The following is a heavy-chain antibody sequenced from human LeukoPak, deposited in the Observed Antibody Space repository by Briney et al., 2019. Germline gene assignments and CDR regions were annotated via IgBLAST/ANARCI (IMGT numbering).Heavy chain of an antibody. CDR2: ISVNGDT. CDR1: DASFSSHG. V-gene: IGHV3-13*01. D-gene: IGHD3-16*01. CDR3: PGNWGNLYFDL. J-gene: IGHJ2*01. Sequence: GGSLRLSCAAPDASFSSHGMHWVRQAPGRGLEWVAGISVNGDTFHIDSVRGRFTNSRENANNSLYLQMNSLRVDDTALYYCPGNWGNLYFDLWGRGTLVTVSS.